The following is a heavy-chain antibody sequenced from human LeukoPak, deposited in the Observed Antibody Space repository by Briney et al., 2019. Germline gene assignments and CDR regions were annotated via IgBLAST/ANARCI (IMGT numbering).Heavy chain of an antibody. CDR2: IKQDGSEK. V-gene: IGHV3-7*05. J-gene: IGHJ5*02. D-gene: IGHD3-10*01. CDR3: ARGFRGANWFDP. CDR1: GFTFSSYA. Sequence: GGSLRLSCAASGFTFSSYAMSWVRQAPEKGLEWVANIKQDGSEKYYVDSVKGRFTISRDNAENSLYLQMNSLRAEDTAVYYCARGFRGANWFDPWGQGTLVTVSS.